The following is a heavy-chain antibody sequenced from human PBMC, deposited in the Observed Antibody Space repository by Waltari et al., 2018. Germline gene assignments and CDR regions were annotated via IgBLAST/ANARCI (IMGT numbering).Heavy chain of an antibody. J-gene: IGHJ3*02. CDR3: ARPPYDAFDI. CDR1: GGSFSGYY. Sequence: QVQLQQWGAGLLKPSETLSLTCAVYGGSFSGYYWSWIRQPPGKGLEWIGEIHQSGSTNYNPSLKSRVTISVDTSKNQFSLKLSSVTAADTAVYYCARPPYDAFDIWGQGTMVTVSS. V-gene: IGHV4-34*01. CDR2: IHQSGST.